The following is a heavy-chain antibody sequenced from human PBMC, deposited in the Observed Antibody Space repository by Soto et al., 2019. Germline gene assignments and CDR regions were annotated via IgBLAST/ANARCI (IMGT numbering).Heavy chain of an antibody. CDR1: AGTFSSYA. V-gene: IGHV1-69*12. J-gene: IGHJ4*02. CDR3: ARGRRERATGPGLDY. Sequence: QVQLGQSGAELKKPGSSVKVSCKASAGTFSSYAISWVRQAPGQGLEWMGGIIPIFGTANDPQKFQGRGTITEDEGTITGYMVLGSVRSEDTGVYYCARGRRERATGPGLDYWGQGTLGNV. CDR2: IIPIFGTA. D-gene: IGHD1-1*01.